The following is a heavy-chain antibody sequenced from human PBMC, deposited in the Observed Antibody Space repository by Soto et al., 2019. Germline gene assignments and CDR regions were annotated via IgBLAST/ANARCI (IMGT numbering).Heavy chain of an antibody. V-gene: IGHV3-48*02. Sequence: GGSLRLSCAASGFTFSSYSMNWVRQAPGKGLEWVSYISSSSSTIYYADSVKGRFTISRDNAKNSLYLQMNSLRDEDTAVYYCARDRSSGWYPYYYGMDVWGQGTTVTVSS. D-gene: IGHD6-19*01. CDR3: ARDRSSGWYPYYYGMDV. CDR2: ISSSSSTI. CDR1: GFTFSSYS. J-gene: IGHJ6*02.